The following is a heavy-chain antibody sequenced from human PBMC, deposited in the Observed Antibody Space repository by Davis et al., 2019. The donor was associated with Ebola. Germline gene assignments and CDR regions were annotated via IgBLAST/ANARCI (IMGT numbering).Heavy chain of an antibody. CDR1: GGSISSGGYS. D-gene: IGHD3-22*01. CDR3: ARDSSYDSSGYYDY. Sequence: SETLSLTCAVSGGSISSGGYSWSWIRQPPGKGLEWIGYIYYSGSTNYNPSLKSRVTISVDTSKNQFSLKLSSVTAADTAVYYCARDSSYDSSGYYDYWGQGTLVTVSS. J-gene: IGHJ4*02. V-gene: IGHV4-61*08. CDR2: IYYSGST.